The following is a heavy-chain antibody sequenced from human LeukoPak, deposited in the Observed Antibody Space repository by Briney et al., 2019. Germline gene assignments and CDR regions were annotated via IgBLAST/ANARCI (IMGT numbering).Heavy chain of an antibody. D-gene: IGHD1-26*01. CDR1: GFTFSSYA. J-gene: IGHJ2*01. CDR3: AKDRTVGASYWYFDL. V-gene: IGHV3-23*01. Sequence: GSLRLSCAASGFTFSSYAMSWVRQAPGKGLAWVSTISGGSGSTYCADSVKGRFTISRDSSKNTLFLQMNTLRAEDTAIYYCAKDRTVGASYWYFDLWGRGTLVTVSS. CDR2: ISGGSGST.